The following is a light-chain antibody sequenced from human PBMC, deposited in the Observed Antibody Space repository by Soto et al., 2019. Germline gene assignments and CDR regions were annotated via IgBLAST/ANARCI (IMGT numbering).Light chain of an antibody. CDR1: SSDVGGYNY. J-gene: IGLJ1*01. CDR2: EVS. CDR3: SSYTSSSTPPYV. Sequence: QSALTQPPSASGSFGQSVTISCTGTSSDVGGYNYVSWYQQHPGKAPKLMIYEVSERPSGVPDRFSGSKSGNTASLTVSGLQADDEADYYCSSYTSSSTPPYVFGTGTKVTVL. V-gene: IGLV2-8*01.